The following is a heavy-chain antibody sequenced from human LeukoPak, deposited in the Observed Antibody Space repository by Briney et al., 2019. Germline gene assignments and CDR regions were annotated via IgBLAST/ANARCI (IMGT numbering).Heavy chain of an antibody. CDR2: IGDSGEIE. D-gene: IGHD6-19*01. J-gene: IGHJ4*02. V-gene: IGHV3-23*01. CDR3: AKGYSSGWTPFDY. CDR1: GLILRGHA. Sequence: PGGSLTLSCEASGLILRGHAMSWVRQAPGKGLEWVSGIGDSGEIERYVDSVKGRFTISRDNFRNTVYLEMRSLRPEDTAVYYCAKGYSSGWTPFDYWGQGTQVTVSS.